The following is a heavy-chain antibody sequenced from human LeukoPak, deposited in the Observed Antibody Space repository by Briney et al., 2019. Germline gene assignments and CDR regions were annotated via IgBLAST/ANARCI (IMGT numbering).Heavy chain of an antibody. CDR1: GYTFTGYY. D-gene: IGHD3-10*01. V-gene: IGHV1-2*02. J-gene: IGHJ4*02. CDR2: INPNSGGT. Sequence: ASVKVSCKASGYTFTGYYMHWVRQAPGQGLEWMGWINPNSGGTNYAQKFQGRVTMTRDTSISTAYMELSRLRSDDTAVYYCARSGIGTPPMVRGVNLDYWGQGTLVTVSS. CDR3: ARSGIGTPPMVRGVNLDY.